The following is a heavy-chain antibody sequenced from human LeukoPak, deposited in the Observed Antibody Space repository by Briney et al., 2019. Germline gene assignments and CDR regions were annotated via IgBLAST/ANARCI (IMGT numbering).Heavy chain of an antibody. CDR2: SSAYNGNT. V-gene: IGHV1-18*01. Sequence: ASVKVSCEVSGYTFTSYGTSGVRQAPGQGREWMGWSSAYNGNTNYAQKLHGRVTMTTDTSTSTAYMELRSLRSDDTAVYYCARDSAVRGVSLDYWGQGTLVTVSS. CDR3: ARDSAVRGVSLDY. CDR1: GYTFTSYG. J-gene: IGHJ4*02. D-gene: IGHD3-10*01.